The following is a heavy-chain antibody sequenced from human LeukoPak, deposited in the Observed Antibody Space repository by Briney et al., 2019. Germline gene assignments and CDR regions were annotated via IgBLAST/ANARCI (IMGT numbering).Heavy chain of an antibody. Sequence: GRSLRLSCTASGFTFGDYAMSWFRQAPGKGLEWMGGFDPEDGETIYAQKFQGRVTMTEDTSTDTAYMELSSLRSEDTAVYYCATDSITMVRGLYLFGAFDIWGQGTMVTVSS. D-gene: IGHD3-10*01. V-gene: IGHV1-24*01. CDR2: FDPEDGET. CDR3: ATDSITMVRGLYLFGAFDI. CDR1: GFTFGDYA. J-gene: IGHJ3*02.